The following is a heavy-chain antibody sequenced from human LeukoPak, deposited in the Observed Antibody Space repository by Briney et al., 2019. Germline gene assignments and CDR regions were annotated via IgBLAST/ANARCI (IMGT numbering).Heavy chain of an antibody. V-gene: IGHV1-24*01. D-gene: IGHD1-26*01. CDR1: GYTLTELS. CDR2: FDPEDGET. CDR3: ATARIVGATPAFDY. J-gene: IGHJ4*02. Sequence: ASVKVSCTVSGYTLTELSMHWVRQAPGKGLEWMGGFDPEDGETIYAQKFQGRVTMTEDTSTDTAYMELSSLRSEDTAVYYCATARIVGATPAFDYWGQGTLVTVSS.